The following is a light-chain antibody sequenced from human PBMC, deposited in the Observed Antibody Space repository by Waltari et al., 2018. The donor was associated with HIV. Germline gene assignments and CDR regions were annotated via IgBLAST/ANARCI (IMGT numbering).Light chain of an antibody. CDR1: DTDLALYNY. CDR3: SSYVSGGSLL. CDR2: NTN. Sequence: QSALTQPASVSGSLGQSITLSCIGTDTDLALYNYISWYQHPPDPAPRLVVFNTNSRPLGSPFRFSGSKSGKTASLTITGLQADDEGIYYCSSYVSGGSLLFGGGTRVTVL. V-gene: IGLV2-14*01. J-gene: IGLJ3*02.